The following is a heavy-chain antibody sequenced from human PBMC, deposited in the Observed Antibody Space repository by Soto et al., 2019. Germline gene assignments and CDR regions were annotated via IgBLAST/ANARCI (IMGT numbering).Heavy chain of an antibody. D-gene: IGHD3-3*01. CDR3: ARFRRDFWSGSTNNNWFDP. V-gene: IGHV4-59*01. Sequence: SETLSLTCTVSGGSISSYYWSWIRQPPGKGLEWIGYIYCSGSTNYNPSLKSRVTISVDTSKNQFSLKLSSVTAADTAVYYCARFRRDFWSGSTNNNWFDPWGQGTLVTVSS. CDR2: IYCSGST. CDR1: GGSISSYY. J-gene: IGHJ5*02.